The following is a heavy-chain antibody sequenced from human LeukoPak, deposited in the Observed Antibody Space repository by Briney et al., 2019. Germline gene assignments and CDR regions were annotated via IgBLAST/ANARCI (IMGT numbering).Heavy chain of an antibody. CDR3: ARGDYSNYDPVTDV. CDR2: ISYDGSNK. V-gene: IGHV3-30-3*01. CDR1: GFTFSGYA. D-gene: IGHD4-11*01. J-gene: IGHJ6*02. Sequence: TGGSLRLSCAASGFTFSGYAMHWVRQAPGKGLEWVAVISYDGSNKYYADSVKGRFTISRDNSKNTLYLQMNSLRAEDTAVYYCARGDYSNYDPVTDVWGQGTTVTVSS.